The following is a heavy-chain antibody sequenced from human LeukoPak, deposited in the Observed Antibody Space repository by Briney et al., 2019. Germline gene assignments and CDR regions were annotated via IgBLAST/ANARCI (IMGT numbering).Heavy chain of an antibody. V-gene: IGHV1-69*05. J-gene: IGHJ6*03. CDR2: IIPIFGTA. CDR3: ASMTLEWLDYYYMDV. D-gene: IGHD3-3*01. Sequence: ASVKVSCKGSGGTFSRYAISWVRQAPGQGLEWMGGIIPIFGTANYAQKFQGRVTITTDESTSTAYMELSSLRSEDTAVYYCASMTLEWLDYYYMDVWGKGTTVTVSS. CDR1: GGTFSRYA.